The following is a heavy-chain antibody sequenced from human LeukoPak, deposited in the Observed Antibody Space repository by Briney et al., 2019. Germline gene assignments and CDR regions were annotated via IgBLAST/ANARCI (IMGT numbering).Heavy chain of an antibody. Sequence: GRSLRLSCAASGFTFSSYAMHWVRQAPGKGLEWVAVISYDGSNKYYADSVKGRFTISRDNAKNTLYLQMNSLRAEDTAVYYCARDGMGLRGGGGLDIWGHGTMVTASS. CDR1: GFTFSSYA. CDR2: ISYDGSNK. V-gene: IGHV3-30-3*01. CDR3: ARDGMGLRGGGGLDI. D-gene: IGHD4-23*01. J-gene: IGHJ3*02.